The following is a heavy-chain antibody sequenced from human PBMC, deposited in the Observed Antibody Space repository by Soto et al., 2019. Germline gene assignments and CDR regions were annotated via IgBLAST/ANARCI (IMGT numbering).Heavy chain of an antibody. V-gene: IGHV1-3*01. CDR3: ARDWCRDTSCYSFDY. J-gene: IGHJ4*02. D-gene: IGHD2-2*01. CDR2: INAGNGNT. CDR1: GYTFTSYA. Sequence: ASVKVSCKASGYTFTSYAMHWVRQAPVQRLEWMGWINAGNGNTKYSQKFQGRVTITRDTSASTAYTELSSLRSEDTAVYYCARDWCRDTSCYSFDYWGQGTLVTVSS.